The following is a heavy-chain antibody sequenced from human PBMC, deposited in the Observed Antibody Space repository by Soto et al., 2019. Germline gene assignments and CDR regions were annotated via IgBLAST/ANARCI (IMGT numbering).Heavy chain of an antibody. D-gene: IGHD3-16*01. CDR3: AKTAGYDYVWGSSGLDP. J-gene: IGHJ5*02. Sequence: PSETLSLTCTVSGGSISSGDYYWSWIRQPPGKGLEWIGYIYYSGSTYYNPSLKSRVTISVDTSKNQFSLKLSSVTAADTAVYYCAKTAGYDYVWGSSGLDPWGQGTLVTVS. CDR2: IYYSGST. CDR1: GGSISSGDYY. V-gene: IGHV4-61*08.